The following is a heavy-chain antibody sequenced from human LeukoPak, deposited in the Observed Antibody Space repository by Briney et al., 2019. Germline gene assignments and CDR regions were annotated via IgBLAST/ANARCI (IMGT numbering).Heavy chain of an antibody. CDR2: IIPIFGTA. J-gene: IGHJ5*02. CDR3: ATSYSNYDWFDP. V-gene: IGHV1-69*13. Sequence: SVKVSCKASGGTFSSYAISWVRQAPGQGLEWMGGIIPIFGTANYAQKFQGRVTITADESTSTAYMELSSLRSEDTAVYYCATSYSNYDWFDPWGQGTLVTVSS. CDR1: GGTFSSYA. D-gene: IGHD4-11*01.